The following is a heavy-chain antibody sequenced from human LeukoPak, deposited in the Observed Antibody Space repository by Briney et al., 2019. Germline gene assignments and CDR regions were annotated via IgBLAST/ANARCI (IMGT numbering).Heavy chain of an antibody. Sequence: ASVKVSCQASGYMFTSYAIHWVREAPGQGLEWLGWISVYNGKTDYAEGLQGRVTMTTDRSTNTAFMELRSLRSDDTVIYFCARGSGSPYYYYMDVWGKGPAVTVSS. CDR2: ISVYNGKT. CDR1: GYMFTSYA. J-gene: IGHJ6*03. CDR3: ARGSGSPYYYYMDV. V-gene: IGHV1-18*01. D-gene: IGHD3-10*01.